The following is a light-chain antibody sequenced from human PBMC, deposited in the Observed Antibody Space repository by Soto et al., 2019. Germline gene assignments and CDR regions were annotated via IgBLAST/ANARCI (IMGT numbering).Light chain of an antibody. J-gene: IGKJ4*01. CDR1: QDISNY. Sequence: DIQMTQSPSSLSASVGDRVTITCQASQDISNYLNWYQQKPGKAPKILIYDASVLEAGVPPRFSGGGSGTHFTLTISSLQAEDVATYDCQQFDNRPLTFGGGTKVEIK. CDR3: QQFDNRPLT. CDR2: DAS. V-gene: IGKV1-33*01.